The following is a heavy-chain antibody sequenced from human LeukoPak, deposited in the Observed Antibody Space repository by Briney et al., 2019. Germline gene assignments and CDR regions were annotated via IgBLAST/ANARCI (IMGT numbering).Heavy chain of an antibody. CDR1: GFTFSAYS. D-gene: IGHD2-2*01. CDR2: ISANSDYI. J-gene: IGHJ4*02. V-gene: IGHV3-21*01. CDR3: ASDLPAATI. Sequence: PGGSLRLSCAASGFTFSAYSMSWVRQAPGKGLEWVSSISANSDYIFYPDSMKGRFTISRDNAQKSLYLQMDSLRAEDTAVYYCASDLPAATIWGQGTLVTVSS.